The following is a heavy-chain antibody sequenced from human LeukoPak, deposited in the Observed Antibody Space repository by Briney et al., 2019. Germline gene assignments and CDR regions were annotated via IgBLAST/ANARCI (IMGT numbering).Heavy chain of an antibody. V-gene: IGHV4-59*01. Sequence: SETLSLTCTVSGDSISSYYWSWIRQPPGKGLEWIGFIYSSGSTNYSPSLKSRVTISVDTSKNQFSLKLSSVTAADTAVYYCAREGTAVTHFDYWGQGTLVTVSS. D-gene: IGHD4-17*01. CDR1: GDSISSYY. CDR2: IYSSGST. CDR3: AREGTAVTHFDY. J-gene: IGHJ4*02.